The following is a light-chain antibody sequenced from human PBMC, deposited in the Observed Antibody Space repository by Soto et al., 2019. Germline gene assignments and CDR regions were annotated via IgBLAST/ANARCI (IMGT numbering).Light chain of an antibody. CDR1: QSIRSY. V-gene: IGKV1-39*01. J-gene: IGKJ1*01. Sequence: DIQLTQSPSSLSASVGDKVTITCRASQSIRSYLNWVQQKPGKAPKLLIYDASSLQTGVPSRFSGSGSGTDFSLTISSLQPEDFATYYCQQSYSTPPLTFGQG. CDR2: DAS. CDR3: QQSYSTPPLT.